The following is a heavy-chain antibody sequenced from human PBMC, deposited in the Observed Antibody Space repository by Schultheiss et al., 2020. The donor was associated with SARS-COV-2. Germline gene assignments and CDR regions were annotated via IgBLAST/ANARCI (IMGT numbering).Heavy chain of an antibody. J-gene: IGHJ4*02. CDR2: ISGSGGST. CDR3: ARGHSITMSN. CDR1: GFTFSSYA. Sequence: GGSLRLSCAASGFTFSSYAMSWVRQAPGKGLEWVSAISGSGGSTSYADSVKGRFTISRDNAKNTLYLQMNSLRAEDTAVYYCARGHSITMSNWGQGTLVTVSS. V-gene: IGHV3-23*01. D-gene: IGHD3-10*02.